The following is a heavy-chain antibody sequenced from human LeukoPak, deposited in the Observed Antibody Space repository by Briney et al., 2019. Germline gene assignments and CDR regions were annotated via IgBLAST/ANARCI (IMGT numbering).Heavy chain of an antibody. D-gene: IGHD3-22*01. CDR3: ARFSGYYDSSGYYQFDP. V-gene: IGHV1-69*04. J-gene: IGHJ5*02. CDR2: IIPILGIA. Sequence: SVKVSCKASGGTFSSYAISWVRQAPGQGLEWMGRIIPILGIANYAQKFQGRVTITADKSTSTAYMELRSLRSDDTAVYYCARFSGYYDSSGYYQFDPWGQGTLVTVSS. CDR1: GGTFSSYA.